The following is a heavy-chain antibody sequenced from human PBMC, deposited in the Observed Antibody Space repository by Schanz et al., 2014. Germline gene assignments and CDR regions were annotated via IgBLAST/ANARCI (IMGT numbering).Heavy chain of an antibody. Sequence: QVQLVESGGGVVQPGGSLRLSCAASGFTFSFSGMQWVRQAPGKGLEWVAFIRSDGSNENYADSVRGRFTISRDNARNSLYLQMNSLRAEDAAVYCCARGQRSNWGQGTLVTVSS. CDR3: ARGQRSN. CDR1: GFTFSFSG. D-gene: IGHD4-17*01. CDR2: IRSDGSNE. J-gene: IGHJ4*02. V-gene: IGHV3-30*02.